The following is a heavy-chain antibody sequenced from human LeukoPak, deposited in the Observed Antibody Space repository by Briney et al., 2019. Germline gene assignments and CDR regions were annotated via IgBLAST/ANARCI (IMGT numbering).Heavy chain of an antibody. CDR1: GFNFSRYS. CDR2: SCGSCDRT. CDR3: ANSRGHGSGNL. V-gene: IGHV3-23*01. D-gene: IGHD3-10*01. Sequence: GGSLRLSCAASGFNFSRYSMSWVRQAPGKGLERDTGSCGSCDRTYSADAVKGRFTISSDSSKNTVYLLVESLTDEDTAVYYCANSRGHGSGNLWGQGTLVTVSS. J-gene: IGHJ5*02.